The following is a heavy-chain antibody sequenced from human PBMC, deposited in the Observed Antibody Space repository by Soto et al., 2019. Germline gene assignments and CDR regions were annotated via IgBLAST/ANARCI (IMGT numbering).Heavy chain of an antibody. D-gene: IGHD5-18*01. V-gene: IGHV1-24*01. CDR3: VTGGTVDTAMGFYYYYGMDV. CDR1: GYTLTELS. J-gene: IGHJ6*02. Sequence: ASVKVSCKVSGYTLTELSIHWVRQAPGKGLEWMGGFDPEDGETIYAQKFQGRVTMTEDTSTGTAYMELSSLRSEDTAVYYCVTGGTVDTAMGFYYYYGMDVWGQGTTVTVSS. CDR2: FDPEDGET.